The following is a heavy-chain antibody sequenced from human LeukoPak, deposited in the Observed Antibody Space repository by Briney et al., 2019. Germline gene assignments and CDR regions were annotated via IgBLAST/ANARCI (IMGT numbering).Heavy chain of an antibody. CDR1: GYTFTGYY. Sequence: ASVKVSCKASGYTFTGYYMHWVRQAPGQGLEWMGWINPNSGGTNYAQKFQGRVTMTRDTSISTAYMELSRLRSDDTAVYYCARGEYYYDSSGYYSLWGQGTLVTVSS. D-gene: IGHD3-22*01. CDR2: INPNSGGT. J-gene: IGHJ1*01. V-gene: IGHV1-2*02. CDR3: ARGEYYYDSSGYYSL.